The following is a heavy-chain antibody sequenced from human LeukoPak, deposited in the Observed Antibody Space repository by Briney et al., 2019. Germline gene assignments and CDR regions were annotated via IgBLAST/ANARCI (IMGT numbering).Heavy chain of an antibody. CDR2: IKQGGIEK. V-gene: IGHV3-7*03. Sequence: GGSLRLPCGASGFPYNRYWMIWLPQAPGKGLECVANIKQGGIEKYYVDSVKGRFTISRDNAENSMYLQMNSLRAEDTAVYFCARALGVTPPYYFSYGMDVWGKGATVTVSS. CDR1: GFPYNRYW. J-gene: IGHJ6*04. D-gene: IGHD2-21*02. CDR3: ARALGVTPPYYFSYGMDV.